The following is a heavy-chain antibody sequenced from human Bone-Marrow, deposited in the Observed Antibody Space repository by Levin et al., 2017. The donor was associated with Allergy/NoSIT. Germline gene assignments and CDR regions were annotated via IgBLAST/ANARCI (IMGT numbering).Heavy chain of an antibody. J-gene: IGHJ4*02. Sequence: SCAASGFTFSSYSIHWVRQAPGKGLEWVAFISYDGSNKYYADALKGRFTISRDDTNKSVDLQMSSLQPEDTAVYYCARDRCSGTSCSWPDYWGQGTLVTVSS. CDR1: GFTFSSYS. V-gene: IGHV3-30-3*01. CDR3: ARDRCSGTSCSWPDY. D-gene: IGHD2-2*01. CDR2: ISYDGSNK.